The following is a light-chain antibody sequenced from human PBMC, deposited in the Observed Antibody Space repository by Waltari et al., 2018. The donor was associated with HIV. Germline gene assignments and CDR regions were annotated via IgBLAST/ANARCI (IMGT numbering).Light chain of an antibody. Sequence: EIVMTQSPATLSVSPGERATLSCRTSQSVSSNLAWYPQKPGQAPRLLIYGASTRATGIPGRFSGSGSGTEFTLTISSLQSEDFAVYYCQQYNNWPPLTFGGGTNVEIK. CDR2: GAS. V-gene: IGKV3-15*01. CDR3: QQYNNWPPLT. CDR1: QSVSSN. J-gene: IGKJ4*01.